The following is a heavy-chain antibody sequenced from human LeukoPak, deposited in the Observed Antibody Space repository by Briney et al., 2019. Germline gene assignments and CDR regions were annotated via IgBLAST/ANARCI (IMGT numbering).Heavy chain of an antibody. CDR1: GDSVSSNGAS. V-gene: IGHV6-1*01. D-gene: IGHD3-3*01. Sequence: SQTLSLTCAISGDSVSSNGASWNWIRQSPSRGLEWLGRTYYRSQQWHSDYAPSVKGRITLNPDTSKNQFSLRLNSVTPEDTAVYYCGRETDFGVVTNWGQGTLVPVSS. CDR3: GRETDFGVVTN. J-gene: IGHJ4*02. CDR2: TYYRSQQWHS.